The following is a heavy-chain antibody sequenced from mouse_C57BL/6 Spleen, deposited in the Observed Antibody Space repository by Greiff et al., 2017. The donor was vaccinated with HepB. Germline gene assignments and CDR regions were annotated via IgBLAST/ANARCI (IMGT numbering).Heavy chain of an antibody. CDR2: ISYDGSN. J-gene: IGHJ3*01. D-gene: IGHD1-1*01. V-gene: IGHV3-6*01. Sequence: EVQRVESGPGLVKPSQSLSLTCSVTGYSITSGYYWNWIRQFPGNKLEWMGYISYDGSNNYNPSLKNRISITRDTSKNQFFLKLNSVTTEDTATYYCARDPDYYGSSYGFAYWGQGTLVTVSA. CDR1: GYSITSGYY. CDR3: ARDPDYYGSSYGFAY.